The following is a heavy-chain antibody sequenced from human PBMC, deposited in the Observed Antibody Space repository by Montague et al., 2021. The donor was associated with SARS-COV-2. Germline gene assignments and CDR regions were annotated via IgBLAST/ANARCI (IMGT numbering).Heavy chain of an antibody. V-gene: IGHV4-31*03. CDR3: ARVSVDMATMGVYYYYGMDV. CDR2: IYYSGST. CDR1: GGSISSGGYY. Sequence: TLSLTCTVSGGSISSGGYYWSWIRQHPGKGLEWIGYIYYSGSTYYNPSLKSRVTISVDTSKNQFSLKLSSVTAADTAVYYCARVSVDMATMGVYYYYGMDVWGQGTTVTVSS. J-gene: IGHJ6*02. D-gene: IGHD5-24*01.